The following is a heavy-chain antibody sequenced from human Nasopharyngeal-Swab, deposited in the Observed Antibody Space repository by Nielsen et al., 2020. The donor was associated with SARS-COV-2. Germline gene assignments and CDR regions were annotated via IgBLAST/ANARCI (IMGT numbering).Heavy chain of an antibody. CDR1: GFTFSDNY. D-gene: IGHD3-10*01. CDR3: AREDYYYASGPFDS. V-gene: IGHV3-11*06. Sequence: GGSLRLSCVGPGFTFSDNYMSWIRQAPGKGLAWVSYISTSSSSTNYADSVKGRFTVSRDNVKNSLYLQMNSLRAEDTAVYYCAREDYYYASGPFDSWGQGTLVTVSS. CDR2: ISTSSSST. J-gene: IGHJ4*02.